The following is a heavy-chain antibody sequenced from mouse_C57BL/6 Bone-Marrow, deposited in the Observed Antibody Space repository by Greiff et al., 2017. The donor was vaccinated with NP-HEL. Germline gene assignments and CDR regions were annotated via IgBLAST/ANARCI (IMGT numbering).Heavy chain of an antibody. J-gene: IGHJ4*01. CDR1: GFSFNTYA. CDR3: VRLGGPPYAMDY. D-gene: IGHD1-1*02. Sequence: EVQLQESGGGLVQPKGSLKLSCAASGFSFNTYAMNWVRQAPGKGLEWVARIRSKSNNYATYYADSVKDRFTISRDDSESMLYLQMNNLKTEDTAMYYCVRLGGPPYAMDYWGQGTSVTVSS. V-gene: IGHV10-1*01. CDR2: IRSKSNNYAT.